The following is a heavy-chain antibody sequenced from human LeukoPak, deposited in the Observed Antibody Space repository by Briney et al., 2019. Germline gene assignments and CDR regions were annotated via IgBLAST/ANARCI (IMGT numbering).Heavy chain of an antibody. D-gene: IGHD3-10*01. CDR3: ARGTPGSYSAFDY. Sequence: PSETLSLTCAVSGGSISSGGYSWSWIRQPPGKGLEWIGYIYHSGSTHYNPSLKSRVTISVDRSKNQFSLKLSSVTAADTAVYYCARGTPGSYSAFDYWGQGTLVTVSS. CDR2: IYHSGST. J-gene: IGHJ4*02. CDR1: GGSISSGGYS. V-gene: IGHV4-30-2*01.